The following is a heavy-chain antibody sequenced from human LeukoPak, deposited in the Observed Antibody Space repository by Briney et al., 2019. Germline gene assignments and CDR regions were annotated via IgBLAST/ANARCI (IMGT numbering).Heavy chain of an antibody. Sequence: SETLSLTCTVSGGSISSYYWSWLRQPPGKGLEGIGYIYYSGSTNYNPSLKSRVTISVDTSKNQFSLKLSSVTAADTAVYYCARGGQWLGADDFDLWGQGTMVTVSS. D-gene: IGHD6-19*01. CDR2: IYYSGST. J-gene: IGHJ3*01. CDR3: ARGGQWLGADDFDL. CDR1: GGSISSYY. V-gene: IGHV4-59*01.